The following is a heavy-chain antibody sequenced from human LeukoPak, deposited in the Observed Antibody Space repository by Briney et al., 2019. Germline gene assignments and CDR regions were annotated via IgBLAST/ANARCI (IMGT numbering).Heavy chain of an antibody. Sequence: TGGSLRFSCAASGFTFSSNAMSWVRQAPGKGLEWVSAISGGGGSTYYADSVKGRFTIARDNSKNTLYLQMNSLRAEDTAVYYCAKANLRYFDWLLSAFDYWGQGPLVAVSS. CDR3: AKANLRYFDWLLSAFDY. D-gene: IGHD3-9*01. J-gene: IGHJ4*02. V-gene: IGHV3-23*01. CDR1: GFTFSSNA. CDR2: ISGGGGST.